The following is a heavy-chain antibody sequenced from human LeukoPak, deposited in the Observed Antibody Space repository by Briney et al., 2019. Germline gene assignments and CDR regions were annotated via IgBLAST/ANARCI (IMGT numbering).Heavy chain of an antibody. D-gene: IGHD2-21*01. CDR3: ARGPFVVIAY. J-gene: IGHJ4*02. CDR2: IKQDGGET. Sequence: GGSLRFSCAASGFTFSSYWMSWVRQAPGKGLEWVANIKQDGGETYYVDSVKGRFTISRDNTKNSLYLQMNSLRVEDTAVYYCARGPFVVIAYWGQGTLVTVSS. V-gene: IGHV3-7*01. CDR1: GFTFSSYW.